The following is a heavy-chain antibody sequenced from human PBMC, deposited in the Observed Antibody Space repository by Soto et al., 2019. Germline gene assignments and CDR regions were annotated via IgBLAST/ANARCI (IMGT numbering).Heavy chain of an antibody. CDR2: IIPIFGTA. V-gene: IGHV1-69*13. CDR1: GGTFSSYA. Sequence: SSVKVSCKASGGTFSSYAISWVRQAPGQGLEWMGGIIPIFGTANYAQKFQGRVTITADESTSTAYMELSSLRSEDTAVYYCARESGSYFDPYYYYGMDVWGQGTTVTVSS. D-gene: IGHD1-26*01. CDR3: ARESGSYFDPYYYYGMDV. J-gene: IGHJ6*02.